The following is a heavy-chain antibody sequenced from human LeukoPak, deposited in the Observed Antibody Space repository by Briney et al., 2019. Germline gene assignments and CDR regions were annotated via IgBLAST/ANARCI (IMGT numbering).Heavy chain of an antibody. CDR2: INTDGSST. CDR1: GFTFSSYW. D-gene: IGHD6-6*01. J-gene: IGHJ3*02. Sequence: PGGSLRLSCAASGFTFSSYWMHWVRQAPGKGLVWVLRINTDGSSTTYADSVKGRFTISRDNAKNTLYLQMNSLRAEDTAVFYCARASIAAGDAFDIWGQGTMVTVSS. V-gene: IGHV3-74*01. CDR3: ARASIAAGDAFDI.